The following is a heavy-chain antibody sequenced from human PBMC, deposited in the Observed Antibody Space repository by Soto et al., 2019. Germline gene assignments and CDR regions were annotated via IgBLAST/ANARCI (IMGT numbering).Heavy chain of an antibody. CDR2: IYYSGST. CDR1: GGSISSGGYY. V-gene: IGHV4-31*03. Sequence: QVQLQESGPGLVKPSQTLSLTCTVSGGSISSGGYYWSWIRQHPGKGLEWIGYIYYSGSTYYNPSLNSRLNISVDTSTNQFSLELSSVPAADTAVCCCAVAPKGGYDSTDVWGQGTTGTASS. D-gene: IGHD5-12*01. CDR3: AVAPKGGYDSTDV. J-gene: IGHJ6*02.